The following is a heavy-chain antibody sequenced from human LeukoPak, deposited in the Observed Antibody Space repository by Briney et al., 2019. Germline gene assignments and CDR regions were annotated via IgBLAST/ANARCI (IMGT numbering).Heavy chain of an antibody. V-gene: IGHV4-30-4*01. CDR1: GGSISSGDYY. CDR2: IYYSGST. D-gene: IGHD6-6*01. Sequence: SQTLSLTCTVSGGSISSGDYYWSWIRQPPGKGLEWIGYIYYSGSTYYNPSLKSRVTISVDTSKNQFSLKLSSVTAADTAVYYCAKRGKAARYGSSFDYWGQGTLVTVSS. J-gene: IGHJ4*02. CDR3: AKRGKAARYGSSFDY.